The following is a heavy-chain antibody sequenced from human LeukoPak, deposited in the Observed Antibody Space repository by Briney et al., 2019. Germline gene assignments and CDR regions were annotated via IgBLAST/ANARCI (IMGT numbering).Heavy chain of an antibody. CDR1: GGSFSGYY. V-gene: IGHV4-34*01. CDR2: INHSGST. J-gene: IGHJ4*02. CDR3: ARGRRGRGYSYGPRSYFDY. D-gene: IGHD5-18*01. Sequence: SETLSLTCAVYGGSFSGYYWSWIRQPPGKGLEWIGEINHSGSTNYNPSLKSRVTISVDTSKNQFSLKLSSVTAADTAVYYCARGRRGRGYSYGPRSYFDYWGQGTLVTVSS.